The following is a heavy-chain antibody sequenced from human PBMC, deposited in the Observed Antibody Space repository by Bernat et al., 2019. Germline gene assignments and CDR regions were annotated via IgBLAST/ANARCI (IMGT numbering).Heavy chain of an antibody. Sequence: QLQLQESGPGLVKPSETLSLTCTVSGGSISSSSYYWGWIRQPPGKGLEWIGSIYYSGSTYYNPSLKSRVTISVDTSKNQFSLKLSSVTAADTAVYYCATTPHTRFLEWSWGYYYMDVWGKGTTVTVSS. CDR2: IYYSGST. CDR3: ATTPHTRFLEWSWGYYYMDV. D-gene: IGHD3-3*01. V-gene: IGHV4-39*01. CDR1: GGSISSSSYY. J-gene: IGHJ6*03.